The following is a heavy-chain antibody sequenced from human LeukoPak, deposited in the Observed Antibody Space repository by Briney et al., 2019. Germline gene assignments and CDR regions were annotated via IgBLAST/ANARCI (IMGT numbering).Heavy chain of an antibody. CDR3: ARRSVREINVRRYDSSGSPQDY. J-gene: IGHJ4*02. Sequence: PSQTLSLTCAVSGGSISSGGYSWSWIRQPPGKGLEWIGYIYHSGSTNYNPSLKSRVTISVDTSKNQFSLKLSSVTAADTAVYYCARRSVREINVRRYDSSGSPQDYWGQGTLVTVSS. V-gene: IGHV4-30-2*03. D-gene: IGHD3-22*01. CDR1: GGSISSGGYS. CDR2: IYHSGST.